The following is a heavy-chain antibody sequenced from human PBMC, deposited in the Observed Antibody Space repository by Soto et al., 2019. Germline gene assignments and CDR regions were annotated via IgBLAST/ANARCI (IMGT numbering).Heavy chain of an antibody. D-gene: IGHD3-3*01. J-gene: IGHJ6*02. Sequence: GGSLRLSCAASGFTFSSYAMSWVRQAPGKGLEWVSAISGSGGSTYYADSVKGRFTISRDNSKNTLYLQMNSLRAEDTAVYYCAKVPAIFGVVHLGMVVWGQGTTVTVSS. CDR1: GFTFSSYA. V-gene: IGHV3-23*01. CDR2: ISGSGGST. CDR3: AKVPAIFGVVHLGMVV.